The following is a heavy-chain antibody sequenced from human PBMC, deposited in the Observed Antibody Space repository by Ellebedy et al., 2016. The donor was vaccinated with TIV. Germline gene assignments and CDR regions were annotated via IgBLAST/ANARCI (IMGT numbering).Heavy chain of an antibody. CDR3: ARGLQLDDVVVVAGYDY. J-gene: IGHJ4*02. D-gene: IGHD2-15*01. CDR2: INHSGSA. CDR1: GGSLSGYY. Sequence: MPSETLSLTCAVYGGSLSGYYWGRIRQAPGKGLEWIGDINHSGSANYNPSLKSRVTISVETSKNHFSLKLSSVTAADTAVYYCARGLQLDDVVVVAGYDYWGQGTLVTVSS. V-gene: IGHV4-34*01.